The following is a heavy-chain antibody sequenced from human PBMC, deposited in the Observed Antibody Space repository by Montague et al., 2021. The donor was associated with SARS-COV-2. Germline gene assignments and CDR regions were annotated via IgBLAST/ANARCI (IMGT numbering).Heavy chain of an antibody. J-gene: IGHJ4*02. CDR3: TRGIDYYKTGY. Sequence: SETLSLTCTVSDGSVISTYPHWHWIRQSPGRGLEWIGGYLFHIDTADYNASLSSRVTISVDTSKNQFSLKLTSVTAADTAVYYCTRGIDYYKTGYWGQGIQVTVSS. V-gene: IGHV4-61*01. CDR2: LFHIDTA. D-gene: IGHD3-10*01. CDR1: DGSVISTYPH.